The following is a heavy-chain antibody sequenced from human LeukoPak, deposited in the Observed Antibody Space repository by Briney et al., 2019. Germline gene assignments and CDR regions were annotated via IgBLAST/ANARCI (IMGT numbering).Heavy chain of an antibody. CDR3: ARNPNSDYFDY. CDR2: IYYSGNT. CDR1: GGSISSYY. D-gene: IGHD1-1*01. Sequence: SETLSLTCTVSGGSISSYYWSWIRQPPGKGLEYIGYIYYSGNTNYNPSLKSRVTISVDTSKNQFSLKLSSVTAAHTAVYYCARNPNSDYFDYWGQGILVTVSS. J-gene: IGHJ4*02. V-gene: IGHV4-59*01.